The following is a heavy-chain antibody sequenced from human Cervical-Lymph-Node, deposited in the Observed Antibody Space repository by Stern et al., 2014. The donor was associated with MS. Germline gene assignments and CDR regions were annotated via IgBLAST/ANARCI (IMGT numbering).Heavy chain of an antibody. Sequence: EVQLVESGGGLVQPGGSLRLSCAASGFRFNDFDLHWVRQAPGKGLEWVSGISWGGGDVGYADSVKGRLHIFRDNAKNYLQLQMHSLRPEDTALFYCAKDRGAGNPFDYDLDSWGQGTQVIVFS. CDR1: GFRFNDFD. V-gene: IGHV3-9*01. J-gene: IGHJ4*02. CDR3: AKDRGAGNPFDYDLDS. D-gene: IGHD4-17*01. CDR2: ISWGGGDV.